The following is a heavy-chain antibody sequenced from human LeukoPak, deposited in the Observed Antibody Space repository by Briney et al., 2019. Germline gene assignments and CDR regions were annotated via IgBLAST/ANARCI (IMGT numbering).Heavy chain of an antibody. D-gene: IGHD3-10*01. CDR3: ARGIGGSGRIFYY. CDR1: GFTVSSNY. Sequence: PGGSLRLSCAASGFTVSSNYMSWVRQAPGKGLEWVSVIYSGGSTYYADSVKGRFTISRDNSKNTLYLQMNSLRAEDTAVYYCARGIGGSGRIFYYWGQGTLVTVSS. J-gene: IGHJ4*02. CDR2: IYSGGST. V-gene: IGHV3-66*01.